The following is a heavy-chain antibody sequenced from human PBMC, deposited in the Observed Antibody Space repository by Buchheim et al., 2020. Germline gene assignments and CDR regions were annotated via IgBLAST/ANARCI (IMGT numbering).Heavy chain of an antibody. V-gene: IGHV3-30*04. D-gene: IGHD4-11*01. CDR1: GFTFSSYA. CDR3: ARDLEVTTRLRYYGMDV. J-gene: IGHJ6*02. Sequence: QVQLVESGGGVVQPGRSLRLSCAASGFTFSSYAMHWVRQAPGKGLEWVAVISYDGSNKYYADSVKGRFTISRDNSKNTLYLQMNSLRAEDTAVYYCARDLEVTTRLRYYGMDVWGQGTT. CDR2: ISYDGSNK.